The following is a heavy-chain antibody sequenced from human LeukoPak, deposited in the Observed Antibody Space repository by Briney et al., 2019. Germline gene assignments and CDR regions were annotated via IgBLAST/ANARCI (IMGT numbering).Heavy chain of an antibody. CDR3: ARETVAYDSSGYYPLHY. CDR1: GFTVSSNY. D-gene: IGHD3-22*01. V-gene: IGHV3-53*01. J-gene: IGHJ4*02. Sequence: GGSLRLSCAASGFTVSSNYMSWVRQAPEKGLEGVSVIYSGGSTYYADSVKGRFTISRDNSKNTLYLQMNSLRAEDTAVYYCARETVAYDSSGYYPLHYWGQGTLVTVSS. CDR2: IYSGGST.